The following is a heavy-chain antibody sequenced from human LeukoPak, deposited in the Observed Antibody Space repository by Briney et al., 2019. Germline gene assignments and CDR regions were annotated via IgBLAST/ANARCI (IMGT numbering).Heavy chain of an antibody. D-gene: IGHD2-2*01. J-gene: IGHJ4*02. CDR1: GFTFSSYA. V-gene: IGHV3-23*01. CDR2: ISGSGGST. Sequence: GGSPRLSCAASGFTFSSYAMSWVRQAPGKGLEWVSAISGSGGSTYYADSVKGRFTISRDNSKNTLYLQMNSLRAEDTAVYYCAKEGVVVPAAVNYFDYWGQGTLVTVSS. CDR3: AKEGVVVPAAVNYFDY.